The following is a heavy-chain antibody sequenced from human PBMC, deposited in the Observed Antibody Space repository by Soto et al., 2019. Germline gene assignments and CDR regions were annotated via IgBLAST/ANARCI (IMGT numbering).Heavy chain of an antibody. CDR3: ARVGGWYVPDY. Sequence: QVQLVQSGAEEKKPGASVKVSCKASGYTFTSYAMHWVRQAPGQRLEWMGWINAGNGNTKYSQKFEGRVTITRDTSASTAYMELSSLRSEDTAVYYCARVGGWYVPDYWGQGTLVTVSS. V-gene: IGHV1-3*05. D-gene: IGHD6-19*01. CDR2: INAGNGNT. J-gene: IGHJ4*02. CDR1: GYTFTSYA.